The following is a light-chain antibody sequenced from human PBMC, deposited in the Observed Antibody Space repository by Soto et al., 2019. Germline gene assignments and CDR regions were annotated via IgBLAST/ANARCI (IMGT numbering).Light chain of an antibody. V-gene: IGKV3-20*01. CDR3: QHGKT. J-gene: IGKJ1*01. Sequence: EIVLTQSPGTLSLSPWERATLSCRASQSVSSSYLAWYQQKPGQAPRLLIYGASSRATGIPDRFSGSGSGTDFTLTISRLEPEDFAVYYCQHGKTFGQGTKVEIK. CDR2: GAS. CDR1: QSVSSSY.